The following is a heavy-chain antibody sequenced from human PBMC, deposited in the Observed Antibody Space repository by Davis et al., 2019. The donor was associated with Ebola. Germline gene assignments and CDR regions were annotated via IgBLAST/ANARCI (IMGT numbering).Heavy chain of an antibody. Sequence: SVKVSCKASGGTFSSYAISWVRQAPGQGLEWMGRIIPILGIANYAQKFQGRVTITADKSTSTAYMELSSLRSEDTAVYYCARGGADILTSSWFDPWGQGTLVTVSS. CDR1: GGTFSSYA. J-gene: IGHJ5*02. CDR3: ARGGADILTSSWFDP. CDR2: IIPILGIA. D-gene: IGHD3-9*01. V-gene: IGHV1-69*04.